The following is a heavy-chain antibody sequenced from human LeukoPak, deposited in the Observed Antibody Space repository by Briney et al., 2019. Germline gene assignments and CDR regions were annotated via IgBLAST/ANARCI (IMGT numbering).Heavy chain of an antibody. CDR1: GYSISSGYY. CDR2: IYHSGST. J-gene: IGHJ5*02. D-gene: IGHD3-16*02. V-gene: IGHV4-38-2*02. Sequence: SETLSLTCTVSGYSISSGYYWGWIRQPPGKGLEWIGSIYHSGSTYYNPSLKSRVTISVDTSKNQFSLKLSSVTAADTAVYYCARDGRVITFGGVIDLNWFDPWGQGTLVTVSS. CDR3: ARDGRVITFGGVIDLNWFDP.